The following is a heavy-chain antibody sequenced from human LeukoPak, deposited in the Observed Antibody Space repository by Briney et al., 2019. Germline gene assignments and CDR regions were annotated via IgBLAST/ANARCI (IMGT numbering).Heavy chain of an antibody. Sequence: ASVKVSCKASGYTFTSYYLHRVRQAPGQGLEWMGIINPSGGSTTSAQKFQGRVTMTRDRSASTVYLELSSLRSEDTAVYYCARATGGSPYYFDYWGQGILVTVSS. CDR3: ARATGGSPYYFDY. D-gene: IGHD1-26*01. V-gene: IGHV1-46*01. CDR1: GYTFTSYY. CDR2: INPSGGST. J-gene: IGHJ4*02.